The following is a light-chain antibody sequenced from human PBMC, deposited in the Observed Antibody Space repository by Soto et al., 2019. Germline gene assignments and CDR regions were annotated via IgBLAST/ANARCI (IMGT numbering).Light chain of an antibody. V-gene: IGLV2-8*01. Sequence: QSVLTQPPSASGSPGQSVTISCTGTSSDVGGYNYVSWYQQHPGKAPKLMIYEVNKRPSGVPDRFSGSKSGNTASLTVSGLQAEDEADYYCSSYAGSNNVKFGGGTTLTVL. CDR1: SSDVGGYNY. CDR3: SSYAGSNNVK. J-gene: IGLJ3*02. CDR2: EVN.